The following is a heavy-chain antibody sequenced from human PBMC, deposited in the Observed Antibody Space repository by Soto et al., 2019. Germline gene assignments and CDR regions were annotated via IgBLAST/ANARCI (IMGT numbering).Heavy chain of an antibody. V-gene: IGHV4-31*11. D-gene: IGHD3-16*01. J-gene: IGHJ3*02. Sequence: TKTLPCAFSGLALPSEGYYCIWIHPHPGKGLEWIGYIDYSGSTYKTPSLKSRVAISVDTSKNQFSLILSPVTAADTAVYFCVRAPRTFGGVISFDIWGQGTMVNGS. CDR3: VRAPRTFGGVISFDI. CDR2: IDYSGST. CDR1: GLALPSEGYY.